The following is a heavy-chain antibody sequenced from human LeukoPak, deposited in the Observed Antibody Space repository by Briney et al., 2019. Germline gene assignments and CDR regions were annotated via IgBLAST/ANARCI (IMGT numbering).Heavy chain of an antibody. D-gene: IGHD6-19*01. J-gene: IGHJ4*02. Sequence: GGSLRLSCAASAFTFSTFAMHWVRQAPGKGLEWVAVISYDGGDKYYADSVKGRFTISRDNSKNTLYLQMDSLRPEDTAVYYCARCHSPRPGIGVAGYGGYFDYWGQGTLVTVSS. CDR3: ARCHSPRPGIGVAGYGGYFDY. V-gene: IGHV3-30*04. CDR1: AFTFSTFA. CDR2: ISYDGGDK.